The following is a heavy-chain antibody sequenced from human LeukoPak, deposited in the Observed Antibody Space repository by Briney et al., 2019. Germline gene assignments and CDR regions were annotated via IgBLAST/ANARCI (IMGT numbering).Heavy chain of an antibody. D-gene: IGHD2-2*01. V-gene: IGHV3-21*01. CDR3: ARADCSSSTCYLRRSWFDP. J-gene: IGHJ5*02. CDR1: GFTLSYFD. Sequence: TPGGSLRLSCAASGFTLSYFDMSWVRQAPGKGLEWVSSISTSSRYIYYKDSVRGRFTISRDDAKNSLHLEMNSLRAEDTAVYYCARADCSSSTCYLRRSWFDPWGQGTLVTVSS. CDR2: ISTSSRYI.